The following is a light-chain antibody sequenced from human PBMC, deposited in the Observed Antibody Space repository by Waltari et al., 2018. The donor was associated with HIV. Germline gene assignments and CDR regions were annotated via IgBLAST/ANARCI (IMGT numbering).Light chain of an antibody. CDR3: QQYNNWPPLT. V-gene: IGKV3-15*01. J-gene: IGKJ4*01. CDR2: DAS. Sequence: EIVRTQSPATLSVSPGERVTISCRASQSVNDDLAWYQQKPGQAPSLLIYDASTRAPGVPARFSGSGSGTEFTLTISSLQSEDFAVYYCQQYNNWPPLTFGGGTRVEIK. CDR1: QSVNDD.